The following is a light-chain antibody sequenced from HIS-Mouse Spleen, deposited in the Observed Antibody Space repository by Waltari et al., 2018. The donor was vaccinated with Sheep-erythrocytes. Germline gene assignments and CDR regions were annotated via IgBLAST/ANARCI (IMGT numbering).Light chain of an antibody. Sequence: QSALTQPASVSGSPGQSITISCTATSSAVGGDTYVSWYQQHPGKAPKLMIYEVSNRPSGVSNRFSGSKSGNTASLTISGLQAEDEADYYCSSYTSSSTWVFGGGTKLTVL. CDR1: SSAVGGDTY. CDR2: EVS. J-gene: IGLJ3*02. CDR3: SSYTSSSTWV. V-gene: IGLV2-14*01.